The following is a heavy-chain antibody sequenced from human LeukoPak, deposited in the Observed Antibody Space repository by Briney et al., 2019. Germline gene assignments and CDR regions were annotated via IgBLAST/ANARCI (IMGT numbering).Heavy chain of an antibody. D-gene: IGHD3-9*01. CDR1: GFTFSSYE. Sequence: PGGSLRLSCAASGFTFSSYEMNWVRQAPGKGLEWVSYISSSGSTIYYADSVKGRFTISRDNAKNSLYLQMNSLRAEDTAVYYCARDEVRYFDWLLFDWWGQGTLVTVSS. CDR3: ARDEVRYFDWLLFDW. J-gene: IGHJ5*01. CDR2: ISSSGSTI. V-gene: IGHV3-48*03.